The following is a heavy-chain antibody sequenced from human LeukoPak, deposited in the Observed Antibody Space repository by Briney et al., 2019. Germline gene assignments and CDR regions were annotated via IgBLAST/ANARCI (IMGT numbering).Heavy chain of an antibody. D-gene: IGHD6-6*01. CDR1: GYSFTRYW. CDR2: IYPGDSDI. J-gene: IGHJ4*02. Sequence: GESLKISCKGSGYSFTRYWIGWVRQMPGKGLEWMGIIYPGDSDIRYSPAFQGQVTISADKSISTAYLRWSSLKASDTAMYYCAKFSSSSPSDYWGQGTQVTVSS. V-gene: IGHV5-51*01. CDR3: AKFSSSSPSDY.